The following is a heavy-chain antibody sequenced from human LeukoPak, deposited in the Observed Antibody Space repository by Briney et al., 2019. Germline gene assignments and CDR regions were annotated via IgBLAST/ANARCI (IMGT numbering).Heavy chain of an antibody. CDR1: GFTFSSYS. J-gene: IGHJ4*02. CDR2: ISSSSTYI. D-gene: IGHD3-22*01. Sequence: GGSLRLSCAASGFTFSSYSMNWVRQALGKGLEWVSSISSSSTYIYYADSVKSRFTISRDNAKNSLYLQMNSLRAEDTAVYYCARDYDSSYYWFDYWGQGTLVTVSS. V-gene: IGHV3-21*01. CDR3: ARDYDSSYYWFDY.